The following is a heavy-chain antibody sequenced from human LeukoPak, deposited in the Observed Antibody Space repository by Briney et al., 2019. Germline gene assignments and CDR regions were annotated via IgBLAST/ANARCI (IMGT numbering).Heavy chain of an antibody. J-gene: IGHJ5*02. D-gene: IGHD6-13*01. CDR1: DYALTNHF. CDR3: ARGPAAVHP. V-gene: IGHV4-34*12. Sequence: SETLSLTCAVHDYALTNHFWIWIRQPPGKGLEWIGEILHTGRTHYNPSFESRDTISLDTPKNQFFLNLTSVTAADTAVYYCARGPAAVHPWGQGTLVTVSS. CDR2: ILHTGRT.